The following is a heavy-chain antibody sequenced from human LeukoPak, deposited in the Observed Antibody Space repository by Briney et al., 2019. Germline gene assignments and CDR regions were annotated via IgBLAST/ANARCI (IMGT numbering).Heavy chain of an antibody. J-gene: IGHJ4*02. CDR2: IYSGGST. CDR3: AKAPLSSGWADY. V-gene: IGHV3-53*01. D-gene: IGHD6-19*01. CDR1: GFTVSSNY. Sequence: GGSLRLSCAASGFTVSSNYMSWVRQAPGKGLEWVSVIYSGGSTYYADSVKGRFTISRDNSKNTLYLQMNSLRAEDTAVYYCAKAPLSSGWADYWGQGTLVTVSS.